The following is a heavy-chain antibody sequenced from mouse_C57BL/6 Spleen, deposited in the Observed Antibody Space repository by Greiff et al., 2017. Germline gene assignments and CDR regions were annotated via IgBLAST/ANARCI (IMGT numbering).Heavy chain of an antibody. CDR1: GYSITSGYY. CDR2: ISYDGSN. CDR3: ARGGTTVVNYAMDY. V-gene: IGHV3-6*01. J-gene: IGHJ4*01. Sequence: VQLKESGPGLVKPSQSLSLTCSVTGYSITSGYYWNWIRQFPGNKLEWMGYISYDGSNNYNPSLKNRISITRDTSKNQFFLKLNSVTTEDTATYYCARGGTTVVNYAMDYWGQGTSVTVSS. D-gene: IGHD1-1*01.